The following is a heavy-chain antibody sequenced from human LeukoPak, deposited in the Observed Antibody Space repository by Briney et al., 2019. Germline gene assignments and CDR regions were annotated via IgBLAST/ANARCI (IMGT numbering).Heavy chain of an antibody. D-gene: IGHD3-9*01. CDR3: ARALNDYDILTGYYLDWFDP. V-gene: IGHV4-4*07. CDR1: GGSISSYY. Sequence: SETLSLTCTVSGGSISSYYWSWIRQPAGKGLEWIGRIYTSGSTNYNPSPKSRVTMSVDTSKNQFSLKLSSVTAADTAVYYCARALNDYDILTGYYLDWFDPWGQGTLVTVSS. CDR2: IYTSGST. J-gene: IGHJ5*02.